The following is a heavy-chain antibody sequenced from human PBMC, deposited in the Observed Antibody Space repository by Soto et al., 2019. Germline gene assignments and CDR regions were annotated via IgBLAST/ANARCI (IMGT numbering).Heavy chain of an antibody. J-gene: IGHJ3*02. CDR3: SSSTYGRFGAFDI. D-gene: IGHD3-16*01. CDR2: IIPIFGTA. CDR1: GDTFSSYA. Sequence: QVQLVQSGAEVKKPGSSVKVSCKASGDTFSSYAISWVRQAPGQGLEWMGGIIPIFGTANYAQKFQGRVTITADESTSTAYMELSSLRSEDTAVYYCSSSTYGRFGAFDIWGQGTMVTVSS. V-gene: IGHV1-69*12.